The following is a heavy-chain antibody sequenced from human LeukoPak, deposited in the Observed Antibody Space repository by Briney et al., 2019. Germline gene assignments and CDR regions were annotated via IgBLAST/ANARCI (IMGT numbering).Heavy chain of an antibody. V-gene: IGHV4-34*01. Sequence: MASETLSLTCAVYGGSFSGYYWSWIRQPPGKGLEWIGEINHSGSTNYNPSLKSRVTISVDTSKYQFSLKLSSVTAADTAVYYCELAAAGTTSYYYYMDVWGKGTTVTVSS. D-gene: IGHD6-13*01. CDR1: GGSFSGYY. CDR2: INHSGST. CDR3: ELAAAGTTSYYYYMDV. J-gene: IGHJ6*03.